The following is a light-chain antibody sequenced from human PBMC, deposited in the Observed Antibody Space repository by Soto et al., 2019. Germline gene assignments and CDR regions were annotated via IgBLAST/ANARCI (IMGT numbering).Light chain of an antibody. Sequence: QSALTQRRSVSGSPGQSVTISFSGTSSDVGGYNYVSWYQQHPGKAPKLMIFDITKRPSGVPDRFSGSKSGSTASLTISGLRDEDEADYYCSSYAGSVVFGGGTQLTVL. CDR1: SSDVGGYNY. CDR2: DIT. CDR3: SSYAGSVV. J-gene: IGLJ2*01. V-gene: IGLV2-11*01.